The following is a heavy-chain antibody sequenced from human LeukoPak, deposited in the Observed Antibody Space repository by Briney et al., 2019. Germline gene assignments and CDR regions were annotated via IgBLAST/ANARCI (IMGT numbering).Heavy chain of an antibody. CDR2: ISGSGGST. CDR1: GFTFSSYA. Sequence: GGSLRLSCAASGFTFSSYAMSWVRQAPGKGLEWVSAISGSGGSTYYADSVKGRFTISRDNSKNTLYLQMNSLRAEDTAVYYCANSKGIAVAGTFDYWGQGTLVTVPS. V-gene: IGHV3-23*01. J-gene: IGHJ4*02. CDR3: ANSKGIAVAGTFDY. D-gene: IGHD6-19*01.